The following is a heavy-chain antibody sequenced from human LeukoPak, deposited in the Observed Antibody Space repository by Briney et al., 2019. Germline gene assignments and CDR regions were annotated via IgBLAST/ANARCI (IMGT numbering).Heavy chain of an antibody. D-gene: IGHD3-10*01. CDR1: GNTFTMYN. J-gene: IGHJ6*03. CDR3: AGEKRGGLSANVGGLFASYYTYYYMDV. CDR2: INPSDGAT. V-gene: IGHV1-46*01. Sequence: GASVKVSCKAPGNTFTMYNIHWVRQAPGQGLEWMGLINPSDGATTYTQKFQGRVTMTRDMSTTTVYMDLRSLRSDDTAVYFCAGEKRGGLSANVGGLFASYYTYYYMDVWGRGTTVTVSS.